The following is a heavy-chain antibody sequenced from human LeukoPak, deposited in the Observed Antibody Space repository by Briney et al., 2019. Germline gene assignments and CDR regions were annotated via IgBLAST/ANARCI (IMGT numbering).Heavy chain of an antibody. CDR3: ARVGERTYITTRSPFDY. CDR1: DGSISSSNYY. V-gene: IGHV4-39*07. J-gene: IGHJ4*02. Sequence: SETLSLTCTVSDGSISSSNYYWGWIRQPPGKGLEWIGTIYYSGSTYYNPSLKSRVTISVDTSKNQFSLKLSSVTAADTAVYYCARVGERTYITTRSPFDYWGQGTLVTVSS. D-gene: IGHD3-22*01. CDR2: IYYSGST.